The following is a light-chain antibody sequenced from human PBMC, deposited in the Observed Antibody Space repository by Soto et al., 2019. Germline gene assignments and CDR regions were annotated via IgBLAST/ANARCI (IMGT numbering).Light chain of an antibody. J-gene: IGKJ1*01. CDR1: QSVSTS. V-gene: IGKV3-11*01. CDR3: QVRDVWPS. Sequence: IVLTQSPATLSLSPGERAALSCRASQSVSTSLAWYQHKPGQAPRLFIYDASKRAPGIPARFSGSGSGTDFTLTISGLEPEDFAVYYCQVRDVWPSFGQGTKVEIK. CDR2: DAS.